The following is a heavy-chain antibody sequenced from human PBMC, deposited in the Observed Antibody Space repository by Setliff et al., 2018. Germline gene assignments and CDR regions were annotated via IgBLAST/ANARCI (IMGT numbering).Heavy chain of an antibody. Sequence: PGESLKISCKGSGYTFTNYWIGWVRQMPGKGLEWMGLTYPGDSDIRYSPSFQGKVTISADKSISTAYLQWSSLKASDTAIYYCARHAYSGWWYEIKGFDYWGQGTLVTVSS. CDR1: GYTFTNYW. CDR3: ARHAYSGWWYEIKGFDY. V-gene: IGHV5-51*01. D-gene: IGHD6-13*01. J-gene: IGHJ4*02. CDR2: TYPGDSDI.